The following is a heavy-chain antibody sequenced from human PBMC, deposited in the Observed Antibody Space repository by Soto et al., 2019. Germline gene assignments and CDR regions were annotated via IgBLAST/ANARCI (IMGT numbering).Heavy chain of an antibody. D-gene: IGHD3-22*01. V-gene: IGHV5-51*01. CDR2: IYPGDSDT. Sequence: GESLKISCXGSGYSFTSYWIGWVRQMPGKGLEWMGIIYPGDSDTRYSPSFQGQVTISADKSISTAYLQWSSLKASDTAMYYCARHYYYDSSGYYSDYWGQGTLVTVSS. CDR1: GYSFTSYW. CDR3: ARHYYYDSSGYYSDY. J-gene: IGHJ4*02.